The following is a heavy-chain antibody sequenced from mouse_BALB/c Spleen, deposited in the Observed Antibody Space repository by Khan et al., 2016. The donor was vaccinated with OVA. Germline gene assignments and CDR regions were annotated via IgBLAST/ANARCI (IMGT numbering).Heavy chain of an antibody. CDR3: TSGNYGWFAY. D-gene: IGHD2-1*01. Sequence: EVELVESGGGLVEPGGSLKLSCAASGFTFSSFVMSWVRQTPEKRLEWVATISSAATYTYYPDSIKGRFTISRDHAKNTLYLHMNGLRSDDTAIYYCTSGNYGWFAYWGLGTLVTVST. V-gene: IGHV5-9-1*01. CDR2: ISSAATYT. J-gene: IGHJ3*01. CDR1: GFTFSSFV.